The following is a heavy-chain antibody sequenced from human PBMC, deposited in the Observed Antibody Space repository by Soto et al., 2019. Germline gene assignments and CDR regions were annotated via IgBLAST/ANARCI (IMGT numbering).Heavy chain of an antibody. J-gene: IGHJ4*02. CDR1: GYTFTTYA. D-gene: IGHD1-26*01. Sequence: ASVKVSCKASGYTFTTYAIHWVRQAPGQRLEWLGWINVGNGNIKFSQNFQGRVTISTDTSASTAYMELSSLRSEDTAVYYCARAHSGTYSDYFDYWGRGTLVTVS. CDR3: ARAHSGTYSDYFDY. V-gene: IGHV1-3*01. CDR2: INVGNGNI.